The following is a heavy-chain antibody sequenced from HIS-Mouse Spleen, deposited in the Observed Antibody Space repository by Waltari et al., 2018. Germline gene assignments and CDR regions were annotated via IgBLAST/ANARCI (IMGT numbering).Heavy chain of an antibody. CDR3: ARRNWGSVDY. CDR1: GGSFSGYY. V-gene: IGHV4-34*01. CDR2: INHSGST. D-gene: IGHD7-27*01. J-gene: IGHJ4*02. Sequence: QVQLQQWGAGLLKPSETLSLTCAVYGGSFSGYYGSWIRQPPGKGLEWIGEINHSGSTNYNPSLKSRVTISVDTSKNQFSLKLSSVTAADTAVYYCARRNWGSVDYWGQGTLVTVSS.